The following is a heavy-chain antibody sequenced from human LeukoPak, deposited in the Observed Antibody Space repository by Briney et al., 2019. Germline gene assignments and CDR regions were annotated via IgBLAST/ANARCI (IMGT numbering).Heavy chain of an antibody. CDR3: AKGLNYDILTGPDY. D-gene: IGHD3-9*01. V-gene: IGHV3-9*01. J-gene: IGHJ4*02. CDR1: GFTFDDYA. Sequence: GGSLRLSCATSGFTFDDYAMHWVRQAPGKGLERVSGISWNSGSIGYADSVKGRFTISRDNAKNSLYLQMNSLRAEDTALYYCAKGLNYDILTGPDYWGRGTLVTVSS. CDR2: ISWNSGSI.